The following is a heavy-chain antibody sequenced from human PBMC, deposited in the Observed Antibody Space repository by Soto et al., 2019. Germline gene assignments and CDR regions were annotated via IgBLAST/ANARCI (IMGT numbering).Heavy chain of an antibody. J-gene: IGHJ4*02. Sequence: ASVKVSCKASAYSINSYDMNWVRQVTGQGLEWMGWMNPKSGDTGFAEKFQGRVKMTWNTSTGTVYLEISSLRPEDTAVYYCARGLVDSGGNCFDSWGQGTQVTVSS. V-gene: IGHV1-8*01. CDR3: ARGLVDSGGNCFDS. CDR2: MNPKSGDT. CDR1: AYSINSYD. D-gene: IGHD4-17*01.